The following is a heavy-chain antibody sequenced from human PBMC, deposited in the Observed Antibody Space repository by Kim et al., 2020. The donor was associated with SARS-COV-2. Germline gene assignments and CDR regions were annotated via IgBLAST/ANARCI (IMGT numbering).Heavy chain of an antibody. CDR2: ISSNGGST. D-gene: IGHD3-9*01. J-gene: IGHJ6*03. V-gene: IGHV3-64*01. CDR1: GFTFSSYA. Sequence: GGSLRLSCAASGFTFSSYAMHWVRQAPGKGLEYVSAISSNGGSTYYANSVKGRFTISRDNSKNTLYLQMGSLRAEDMAVYYCARGERVYYDILTGYYDPYFCYYMEVWGKGTTDTVSS. CDR3: ARGERVYYDILTGYYDPYFCYYMEV.